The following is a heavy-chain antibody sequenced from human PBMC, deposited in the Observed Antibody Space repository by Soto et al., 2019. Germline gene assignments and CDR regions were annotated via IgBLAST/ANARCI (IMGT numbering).Heavy chain of an antibody. J-gene: IGHJ4*02. Sequence: GGSLRLSCAASGFTFSSYAMSWVRQAPGKGLEWVSAISGSGGSTYYADSVKGRFTISRDNSKNTLYLQMNSLRAEDTAVYYCATKVYYDILTGYPRPDYWGQGTLVTV. V-gene: IGHV3-23*01. CDR3: ATKVYYDILTGYPRPDY. CDR2: ISGSGGST. CDR1: GFTFSSYA. D-gene: IGHD3-9*01.